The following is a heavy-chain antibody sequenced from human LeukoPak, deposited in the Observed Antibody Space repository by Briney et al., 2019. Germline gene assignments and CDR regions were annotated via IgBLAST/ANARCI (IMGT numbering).Heavy chain of an antibody. Sequence: GASLRLSCAASGFTFSSYAMSWVRQAPGKGLEWVSAINGSGGSTYYADSVKGQFTISRDNSKNTLYLQMNSLRADDTAVYYCAKLYSTYQNYYYYYYMDVWGKGTTVTVSS. J-gene: IGHJ6*03. CDR3: AKLYSTYQNYYYYYYMDV. D-gene: IGHD6-13*01. CDR2: INGSGGST. V-gene: IGHV3-23*01. CDR1: GFTFSSYA.